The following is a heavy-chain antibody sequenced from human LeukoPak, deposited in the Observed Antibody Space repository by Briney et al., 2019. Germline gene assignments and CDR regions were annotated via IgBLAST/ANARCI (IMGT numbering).Heavy chain of an antibody. V-gene: IGHV5-51*01. J-gene: IGHJ4*02. CDR1: GYRFTSYW. Sequence: GVSLQISCQGPGYRFTSYWIGWVRPMPGQGLEWMGIIYPSDSDTTYSPSFQGQVTISADKSISTAYLQWSSLKASDTAMYYCARQGVAVPPDYWGQGTLVTVSS. CDR2: IYPSDSDT. D-gene: IGHD6-19*01. CDR3: ARQGVAVPPDY.